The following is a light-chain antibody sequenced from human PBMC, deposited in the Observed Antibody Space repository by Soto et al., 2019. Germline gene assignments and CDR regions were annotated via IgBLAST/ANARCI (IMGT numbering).Light chain of an antibody. Sequence: EIVLTQSPGTLSLSPGERATLSCRASQSIRGSYFAWYQQKRGQPPRLLISGASRRATGIPDRFSGSGSGTDFTLTISSLEPEDFAVYYCHHRSNWLFGPGTKADNK. V-gene: IGKV3D-20*02. CDR1: QSIRGSY. CDR2: GAS. CDR3: HHRSNWL. J-gene: IGKJ3*01.